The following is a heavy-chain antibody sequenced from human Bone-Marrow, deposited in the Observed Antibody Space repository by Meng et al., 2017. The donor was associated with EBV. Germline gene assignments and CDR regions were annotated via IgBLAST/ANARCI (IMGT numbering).Heavy chain of an antibody. J-gene: IGHJ4*02. CDR3: AKSRSSTPGVVDY. CDR2: ISHSGST. D-gene: IGHD3-10*01. CDR1: GGSFSGYY. V-gene: IGHV4-34*01. Sequence: QVQLQQWGAGLLKPSETLALLCAVYGGSFSGYYWSWIRQPPGKGLEWIGEISHSGSTNYNPSLKSRVSIFLETSKNLFSLKLNSVTTADTAVYYCAKSRSSTPGVVDYWGQGTLVTVSS.